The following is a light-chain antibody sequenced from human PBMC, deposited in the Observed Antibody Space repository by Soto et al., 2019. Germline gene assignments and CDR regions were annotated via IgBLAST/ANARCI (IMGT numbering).Light chain of an antibody. V-gene: IGKV1-39*01. J-gene: IGKJ1*01. CDR2: AAS. CDR1: QSIAKY. CDR3: QQTFSTPAST. Sequence: DIQMTQSPSSLSASVGDRVTITCRASQSIAKYLNWYQHKPGKAPELLIYAASNLQDGVPSRFSGSGSGTEFTLTINSLQPEDFALYYCQQTFSTPASTFGQGTSVEVK.